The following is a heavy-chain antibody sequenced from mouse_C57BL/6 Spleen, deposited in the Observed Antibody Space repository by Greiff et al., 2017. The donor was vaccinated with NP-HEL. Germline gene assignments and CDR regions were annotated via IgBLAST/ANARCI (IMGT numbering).Heavy chain of an antibody. CDR1: GYTFTSYW. Sequence: VQLQQSGTVLARPGASVKMSCKTSGYTFTSYWMHWVKQRPGQGLEWIGAIYPGNSDTSYNQKFKGKAKLTAVTSASTAYMELSSLTNEDSAVYYCTRSGLGLAYYFDYWGQGTTLTVSS. CDR3: TRSGLGLAYYFDY. CDR2: IYPGNSDT. J-gene: IGHJ2*01. V-gene: IGHV1-5*01.